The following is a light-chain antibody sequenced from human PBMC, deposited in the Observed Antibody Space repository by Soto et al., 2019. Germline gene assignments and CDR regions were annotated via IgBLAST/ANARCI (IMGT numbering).Light chain of an antibody. J-gene: IGKJ5*01. CDR2: ATS. Sequence: DIQMTQSPSSLSAFVGDRVTITCRASQSISGYLNWYQQKPGKAPKLLIFATSSLQSGVPSRFSGSGSGTDFTLTISSLQREDVAIYYCQQSYSTLITFGQGTRLEIK. CDR3: QQSYSTLIT. CDR1: QSISGY. V-gene: IGKV1-39*01.